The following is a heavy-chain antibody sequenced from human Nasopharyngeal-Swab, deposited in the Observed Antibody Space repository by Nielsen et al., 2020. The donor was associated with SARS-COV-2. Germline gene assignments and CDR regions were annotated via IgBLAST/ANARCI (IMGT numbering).Heavy chain of an antibody. CDR1: GFTFSSYT. CDR2: ISGSGGST. J-gene: IGHJ4*02. V-gene: IGHV3-23*01. CDR3: AKSRVWFGELIRYFDY. Sequence: GESLKISCAASGFTFSSYTMSWVPQAPGKGLEWVSAISGSGGSTYYADSVKGRFTISRDNSKNTLYLQMNSLRAEDTAVYYCAKSRVWFGELIRYFDYWGQGTLVTVSS. D-gene: IGHD3-10*01.